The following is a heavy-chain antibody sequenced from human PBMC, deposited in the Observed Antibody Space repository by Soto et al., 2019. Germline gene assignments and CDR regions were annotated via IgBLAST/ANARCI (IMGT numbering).Heavy chain of an antibody. D-gene: IGHD6-13*01. CDR1: GFTFSSYS. CDR2: ISSSSSTI. V-gene: IGHV3-48*01. Sequence: GGSLRLSCAASGFTFSSYSMNWVRQAPGKGLEWVSYISSSSSTIYYADSVKGRFTISRDNAKNSLYLQMNSLRAEDTAVYYCARDDSSSWYGYDYWGQGTLVTVSS. CDR3: ARDDSSSWYGYDY. J-gene: IGHJ4*02.